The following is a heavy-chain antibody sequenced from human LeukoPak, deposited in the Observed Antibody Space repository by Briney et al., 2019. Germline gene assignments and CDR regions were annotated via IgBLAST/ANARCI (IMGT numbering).Heavy chain of an antibody. Sequence: SETLSLTCTVSGGSISSGSYYWSWIRQPAGKGLEWIGRIYTSGSTNYNPSLKSRVTISVDTSKNQFSLKLSSVTAADTAVYYCARSSNYYDSSGYYYGTYYYYMDVWGKGTTVTISS. J-gene: IGHJ6*03. CDR2: IYTSGST. CDR1: GGSISSGSYY. D-gene: IGHD3-22*01. CDR3: ARSSNYYDSSGYYYGTYYYYMDV. V-gene: IGHV4-61*02.